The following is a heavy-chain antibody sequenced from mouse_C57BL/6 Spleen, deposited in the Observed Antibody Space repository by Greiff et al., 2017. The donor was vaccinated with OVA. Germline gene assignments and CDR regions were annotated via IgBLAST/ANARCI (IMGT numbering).Heavy chain of an antibody. J-gene: IGHJ2*01. D-gene: IGHD4-1*02. CDR2: LSDGGSYT. CDR3: ARAQLVYFDY. CDR1: GFTLSSYA. Sequence: EVTLVESGGGLVKPGGSLKLSCAASGFTLSSYAMSWVRQTPETRLEWVATLSDGGSYTDDPDNVKGRFTISRDNAKNNLYRQMSHLKSEDTAMYYCARAQLVYFDYWGQGTTLTVSS. V-gene: IGHV5-4*03.